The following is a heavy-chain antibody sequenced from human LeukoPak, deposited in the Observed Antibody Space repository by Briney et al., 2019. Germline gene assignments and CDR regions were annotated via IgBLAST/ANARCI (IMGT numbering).Heavy chain of an antibody. J-gene: IGHJ4*02. Sequence: PSETLSLTCTVSGGSISSYYWSWIRQPPGKGLEWIGYIYYSGSTNYNPSLKSRVTISVDTSKNQFSLKLSSVTAADTAVYYCAGTYVLTRPPDLFDYWGQGTLVTVSS. CDR1: GGSISSYY. V-gene: IGHV4-59*01. CDR2: IYYSGST. D-gene: IGHD3-16*01. CDR3: AGTYVLTRPPDLFDY.